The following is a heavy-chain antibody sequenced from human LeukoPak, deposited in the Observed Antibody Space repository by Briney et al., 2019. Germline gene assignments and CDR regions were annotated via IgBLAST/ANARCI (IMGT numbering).Heavy chain of an antibody. V-gene: IGHV4-34*01. J-gene: IGHJ4*02. CDR1: GGSFSGYY. D-gene: IGHD2-2*01. CDR3: ARGGYCSSTSCYFFDY. CDR2: INHSGST. Sequence: KPSETLSLTXAVYGGSFSGYYWSWIRQPPEKGMEWIGEINHSGSTNYNPSLKSRVTISVDTSKNQFSLKLSSVTAADTAVYYCARGGYCSSTSCYFFDYWGQGILVTVSS.